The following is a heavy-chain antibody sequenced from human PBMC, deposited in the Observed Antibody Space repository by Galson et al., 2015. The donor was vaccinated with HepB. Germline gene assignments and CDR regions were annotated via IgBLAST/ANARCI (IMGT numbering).Heavy chain of an antibody. CDR3: ARGYSRSWYSGLGY. D-gene: IGHD6-13*01. CDR1: GFTVSSNY. CDR2: IYSGGTT. J-gene: IGHJ4*02. V-gene: IGHV3-53*01. Sequence: SLRLSCAASGFTVSSNYMSWVRQAPGKGLEWVPVIYSGGTTDYADSVKGRFTISRDNSKNTLHLQMNSLRAEDTAVYFCARGYSRSWYSGLGYWGQGTLVTVSS.